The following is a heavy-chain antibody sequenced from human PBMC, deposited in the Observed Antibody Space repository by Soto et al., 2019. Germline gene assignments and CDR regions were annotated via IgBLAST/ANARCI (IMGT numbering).Heavy chain of an antibody. Sequence: SETLSLTCTVSGGSISSGGYYWSWIRQHPGKGLEWIGYVYYSGSTYYNPSLKSRVTISVDTSKNQFSLKLSSVTAADTAVYYCAAQRSKPHSSGYYYAPWGQGTLVTVSS. J-gene: IGHJ5*02. V-gene: IGHV4-31*03. CDR3: AAQRSKPHSSGYYYAP. CDR2: VYYSGST. CDR1: GGSISSGGYY. D-gene: IGHD3-22*01.